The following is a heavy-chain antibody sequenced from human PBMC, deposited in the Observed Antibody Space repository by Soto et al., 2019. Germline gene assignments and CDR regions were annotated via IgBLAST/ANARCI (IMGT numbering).Heavy chain of an antibody. V-gene: IGHV3-74*01. CDR3: VITSLVVAAATREDY. CDR2: INSDGSST. J-gene: IGHJ4*02. Sequence: EVQLVESGGGLVQPGGSLRLSCAASGFTFSSYWMHWVRQAPGKGLVWVSRINSDGSSTSYADSVKGRFTISRDNAKNTLYLQMNSLKEEDTAVYYCVITSLVVAAATREDYWGQGTLVTVSS. CDR1: GFTFSSYW. D-gene: IGHD2-15*01.